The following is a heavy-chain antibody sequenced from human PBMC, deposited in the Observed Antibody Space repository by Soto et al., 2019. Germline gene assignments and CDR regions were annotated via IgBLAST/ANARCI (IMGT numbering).Heavy chain of an antibody. V-gene: IGHV3-30*03. Sequence: GGSLRLSCAASGFTFSSYGMHWVRQAPGKGLEWVAVISYDGSNKYYADSVKGRFTISRDNSKNTLYLQMNSLRAEDTAVYYCARLGYCSGGSCYSGDYYYYGMDVWGQGTTVTVSS. D-gene: IGHD2-15*01. CDR1: GFTFSSYG. J-gene: IGHJ6*02. CDR3: ARLGYCSGGSCYSGDYYYYGMDV. CDR2: ISYDGSNK.